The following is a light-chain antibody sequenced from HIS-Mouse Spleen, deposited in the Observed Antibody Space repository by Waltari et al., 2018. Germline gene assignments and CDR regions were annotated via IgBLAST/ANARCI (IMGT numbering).Light chain of an antibody. J-gene: IGLJ3*02. CDR2: EDN. CDR1: SGSIASNY. CDR3: QSYDSSNWV. V-gene: IGLV6-57*04. Sequence: NFMLTQPHSVSESPGKTVTISCTRSSGSIASNYVQWYQQRPGSAPTTVIYEDNPRPSGVPDRFSGSIDSSSNSASLTISGLETEDEADYYCQSYDSSNWVFGGGTKLTVL.